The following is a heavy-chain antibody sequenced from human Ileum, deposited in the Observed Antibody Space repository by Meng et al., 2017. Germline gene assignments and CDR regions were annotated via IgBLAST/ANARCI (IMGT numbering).Heavy chain of an antibody. Sequence: GSLRLSCTVSGYSISSGYYWGWIRQPPGKGLEWIGSIYHSGSTYYNPSLKSRVTIPVDTSKNQFSLKLSSVTAADTAVYYCARRAAVAVPSDYWGQGTLVTVSS. D-gene: IGHD6-19*01. CDR1: GYSISSGYY. CDR2: IYHSGST. J-gene: IGHJ4*02. CDR3: ARRAAVAVPSDY. V-gene: IGHV4-38-2*02.